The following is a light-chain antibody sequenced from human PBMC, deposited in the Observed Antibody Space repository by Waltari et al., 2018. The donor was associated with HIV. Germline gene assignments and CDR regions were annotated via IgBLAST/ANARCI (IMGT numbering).Light chain of an antibody. CDR2: RTN. J-gene: IGLJ3*02. CDR3: AAWDDSLSGGV. Sequence: QSVLPQPPSASGTPGQRVTISCSGSSSNIGSNYVCWYQKLPGTAPKLLVYRTNQRPSGVPDRFSGSKSGTSASLAISGLRSEDEADYYCAAWDDSLSGGVFGGGTKLTVL. CDR1: SSNIGSNY. V-gene: IGLV1-47*01.